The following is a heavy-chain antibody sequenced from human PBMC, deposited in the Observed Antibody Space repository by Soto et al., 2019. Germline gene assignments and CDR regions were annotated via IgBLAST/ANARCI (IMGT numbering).Heavy chain of an antibody. Sequence: TLYLTCTVSVGSISSGYECLIGIRHPPGNGLEWIGYIYYSGSTYYNPSLKSGVTISVDTSKNQFSLKLSSVTDAATDVYYCARVYYYDSSGGNFDYWGQGTLVTVSS. CDR2: IYYSGST. CDR3: ARVYYYDSSGGNFDY. J-gene: IGHJ4*02. V-gene: IGHV4-30-4*01. CDR1: VGSISSGYEC. D-gene: IGHD3-22*01.